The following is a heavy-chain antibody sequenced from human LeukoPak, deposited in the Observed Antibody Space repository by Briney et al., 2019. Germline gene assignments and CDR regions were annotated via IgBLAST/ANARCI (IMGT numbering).Heavy chain of an antibody. Sequence: GGSLRLSCAASGFTFSIYAMSWVRQAPGKGLQWVSSITSRGESTWYVDSVKGRFTITRDNSENTLYLQMHSLRAEDTAVYYCARDRPNCYGSDGHYYRRDGDYWGRGTLVSVSS. CDR3: ARDRPNCYGSDGHYYRRDGDY. J-gene: IGHJ4*02. CDR2: ITSRGEST. D-gene: IGHD2-2*01. CDR1: GFTFSIYA. V-gene: IGHV3-23*01.